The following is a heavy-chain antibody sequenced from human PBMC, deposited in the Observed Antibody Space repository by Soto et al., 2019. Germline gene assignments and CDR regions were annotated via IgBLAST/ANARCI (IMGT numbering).Heavy chain of an antibody. J-gene: IGHJ4*02. Sequence: ASLKVSCKASGYTFTNYGISWVRQAPGQGLEWMGWISAYNGNTNYAQKVQGRFTMTTDTSTSTAYMELRSLISDDTAVYYCARGVGPVPLTIDYWGQGTLVTVSS. CDR2: ISAYNGNT. V-gene: IGHV1-18*01. CDR1: GYTFTNYG. D-gene: IGHD2-2*01. CDR3: ARGVGPVPLTIDY.